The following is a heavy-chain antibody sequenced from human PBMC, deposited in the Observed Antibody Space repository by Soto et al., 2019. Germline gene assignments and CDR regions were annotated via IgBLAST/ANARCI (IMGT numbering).Heavy chain of an antibody. V-gene: IGHV3-30*18. Sequence: GGSLRLSCTDSGFSFNTYVMDWVRLAPGKGLEWVARILYDGSKEYYADPVKGRFTISRDNSKNTLYLQMDRLRVEDTAVYFCAKGLALMADHWGQGTPVTVSS. D-gene: IGHD2-21*01. CDR3: AKGLALMADH. CDR1: GFSFNTYV. J-gene: IGHJ4*02. CDR2: ILYDGSKE.